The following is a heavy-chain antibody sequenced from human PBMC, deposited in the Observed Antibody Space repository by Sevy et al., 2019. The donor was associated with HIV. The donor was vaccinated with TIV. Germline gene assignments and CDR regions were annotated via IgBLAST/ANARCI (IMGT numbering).Heavy chain of an antibody. CDR2: TSGNSGAI. CDR3: ARGPDCGGDCDVGFYYPLDV. CDR1: GFIFSRYS. Sequence: GGSLRLSCTVSGFIFSRYSMNWVRQAPGKGLEWISYTSGNSGAIYYPDSVKGRFTVSRGNANNALFLQMSSLKDDDTAVYYCARGPDCGGDCDVGFYYPLDVWGQGTTVTVSS. V-gene: IGHV3-48*02. J-gene: IGHJ6*02. D-gene: IGHD2-21*02.